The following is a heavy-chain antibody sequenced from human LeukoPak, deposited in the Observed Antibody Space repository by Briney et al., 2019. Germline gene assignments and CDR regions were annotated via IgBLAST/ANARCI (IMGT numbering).Heavy chain of an antibody. CDR3: QKYSSSSFDF. D-gene: IGHD6-6*01. V-gene: IGHV3-49*03. Sequence: PGRSPRLSCTGSGFTFGDYAISWFRQAPGKGLEWVSFVRSKIYAETTEYAASVKGRFTISRDDSKSIAYLQMNSLKTEDTAVYYCQKYSSSSFDFWGQGTLVTVSS. CDR1: GFTFGDYA. J-gene: IGHJ4*02. CDR2: VRSKIYAETT.